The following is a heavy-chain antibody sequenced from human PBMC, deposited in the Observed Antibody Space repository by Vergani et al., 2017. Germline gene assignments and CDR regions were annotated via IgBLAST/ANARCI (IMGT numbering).Heavy chain of an antibody. V-gene: IGHV3-21*01. CDR3: TAVYSSSWYPTGIDY. J-gene: IGHJ4*02. CDR2: ISSSSSYI. CDR1: GFTFSSYS. D-gene: IGHD6-13*01. Sequence: EVQLVESGGGLVKPGGSLRLSCAASGFTFSSYSMNWVRQAPGKGLEWVSSISSSSSYIYYADSVKGRFTISRDNAKNSLYLQMNSLRAEDTAVYYCTAVYSSSWYPTGIDYWGQGTLVTVSS.